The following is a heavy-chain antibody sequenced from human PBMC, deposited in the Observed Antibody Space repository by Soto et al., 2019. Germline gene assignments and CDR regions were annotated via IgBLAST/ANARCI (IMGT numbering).Heavy chain of an antibody. CDR1: GFPFRSFG. D-gene: IGHD1-26*01. CDR3: AGLGQELLPLEY. J-gene: IGHJ4*02. Sequence: SLILSCASSGFPFRSFGMHWVRQAPGKGLEWVAVISHDGSNKYYVDSVKGRFTISRDNSKNMVYLQMNSLRDEDTAVYYCAGLGQELLPLEYWGPGTLVTGSS. CDR2: ISHDGSNK. V-gene: IGHV3-30*03.